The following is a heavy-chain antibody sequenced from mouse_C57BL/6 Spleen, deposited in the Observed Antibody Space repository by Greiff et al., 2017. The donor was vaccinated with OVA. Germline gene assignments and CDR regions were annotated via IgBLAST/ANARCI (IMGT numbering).Heavy chain of an antibody. Sequence: VQLQQSGPELVKPGASVKISCKASGYSFTGYYMNWVKQSPEKSLEWIGEINPSTGGTTYNQKFKAKATLTVDKSSSTAYMQLKSLTSEDSAVYYCARGVVDWYFDVWGTGTTVTVSS. J-gene: IGHJ1*03. CDR2: INPSTGGT. CDR1: GYSFTGYY. D-gene: IGHD1-1*01. V-gene: IGHV1-42*01. CDR3: ARGVVDWYFDV.